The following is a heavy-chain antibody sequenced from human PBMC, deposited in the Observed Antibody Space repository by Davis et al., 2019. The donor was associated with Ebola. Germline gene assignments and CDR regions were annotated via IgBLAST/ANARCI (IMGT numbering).Heavy chain of an antibody. J-gene: IGHJ4*02. CDR3: ARHGGRREFEHFDF. Sequence: GESLKISCQASGYNFDTQWIVWVRQMPGQGLEWMGAIYPSDSDVRYSPSFLGRVTISADKSINTAYLQWSSLKASDSAIYYCARHGGRREFEHFDFWGQGTLVTVSS. CDR2: IYPSDSDV. D-gene: IGHD3-10*01. V-gene: IGHV5-51*01. CDR1: GYNFDTQW.